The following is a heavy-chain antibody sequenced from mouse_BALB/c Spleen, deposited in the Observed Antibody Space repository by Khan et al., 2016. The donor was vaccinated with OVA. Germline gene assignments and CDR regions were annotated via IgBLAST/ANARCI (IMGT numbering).Heavy chain of an antibody. CDR1: GYSITTDYA. CDR3: ARVYGGDFDY. J-gene: IGHJ2*01. D-gene: IGHD1-1*01. V-gene: IGHV3-2*02. CDR2: ISYNSNT. Sequence: EVQLQESGPGLVKPSQSLSLTCTVTGYSITTDYAWNWIRQFPGNKLEWMGFISYNSNTNYNPSLKSRISITRDTSKNQFFLQLKSVTTEDTARYYCARVYGGDFDYWGQGTTLTVSS.